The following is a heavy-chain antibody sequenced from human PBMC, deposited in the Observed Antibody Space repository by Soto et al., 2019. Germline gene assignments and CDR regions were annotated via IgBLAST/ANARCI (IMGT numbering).Heavy chain of an antibody. Sequence: ASVKVSCKASGYTFTSYYMHWVRQAPGQGLEWMGIINPSGGSTSYAQKFQGRVTMTRDTSTSTVYMELSSLRSEDTAVYYCAREDVLRFLEWLSGSFDYWGQGTLVTVSS. CDR1: GYTFTSYY. CDR2: INPSGGST. D-gene: IGHD3-3*01. CDR3: AREDVLRFLEWLSGSFDY. V-gene: IGHV1-46*03. J-gene: IGHJ4*02.